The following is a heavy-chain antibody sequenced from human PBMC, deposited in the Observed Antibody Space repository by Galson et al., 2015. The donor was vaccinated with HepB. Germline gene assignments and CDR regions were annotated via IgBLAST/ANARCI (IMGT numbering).Heavy chain of an antibody. CDR1: GFSFSSYS. CDR3: ARVGYYDSSGYVENWFDP. J-gene: IGHJ5*01. V-gene: IGHV3-21*01. Sequence: SLRLSCAASGFSFSSYSMNWVRQAPGKGLEWVSSISSSSSYIYYADPVKGRFTISRDNAKNSLYLQMNSLRAEDTAVYYCARVGYYDSSGYVENWFDPWGQGTLVTVSS. D-gene: IGHD3-22*01. CDR2: ISSSSSYI.